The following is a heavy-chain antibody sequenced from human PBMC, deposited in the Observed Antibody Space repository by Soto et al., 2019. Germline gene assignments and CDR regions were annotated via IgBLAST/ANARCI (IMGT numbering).Heavy chain of an antibody. D-gene: IGHD6-13*01. CDR3: ARGSVAAAGPFDY. J-gene: IGHJ4*02. V-gene: IGHV1-18*01. Sequence: GASVKVSCKASCYPLTIHGITWARQVPGQGPEWMGWISAYNGNTNDAQKLQGRVTMNTDTSTSTAYMGVRSLRSDDTAVYCCARGSVAAAGPFDYWGQGTLVTVSS. CDR1: CYPLTIHG. CDR2: ISAYNGNT.